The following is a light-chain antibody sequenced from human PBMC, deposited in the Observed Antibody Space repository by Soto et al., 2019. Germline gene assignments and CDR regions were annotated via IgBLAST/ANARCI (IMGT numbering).Light chain of an antibody. J-gene: IGLJ1*01. V-gene: IGLV2-14*01. CDR2: DVS. CDR3: SSHTSSSTYV. CDR1: SSDVGGYNY. Sequence: SARTQAASGSGAPGDSSTISCTGTSSDVGGYNYVSWYQQHPGKAPKLMIYDVSTRPSGVSDRFSGSKSGNTASLTISGLQAKDEADYYCSSHTSSSTYVFGTGTTVTVL.